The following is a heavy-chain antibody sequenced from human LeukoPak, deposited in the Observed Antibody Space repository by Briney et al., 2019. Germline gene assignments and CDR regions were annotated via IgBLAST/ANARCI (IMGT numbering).Heavy chain of an antibody. CDR2: IKEDGSAQ. D-gene: IGHD6-19*01. CDR3: ARDRAGYSSGWNDY. Sequence: GGSLRLSCAASGFTFNGYWMSWVRQAPGKGLEWVANIKEDGSAQYYVGSVKGRFTISRDNAKNSLYLQMNSLRAEDTAVYYCARDRAGYSSGWNDYWGQGTLVTVSS. V-gene: IGHV3-7*01. CDR1: GFTFNGYW. J-gene: IGHJ4*02.